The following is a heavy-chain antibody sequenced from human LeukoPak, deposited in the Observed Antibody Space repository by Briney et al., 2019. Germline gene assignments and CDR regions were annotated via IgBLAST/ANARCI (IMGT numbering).Heavy chain of an antibody. D-gene: IGHD5-24*01. J-gene: IGHJ3*02. CDR2: IYPGDSET. CDR1: GYSFTSHW. CDR3: TRSPRDGYHDAFDI. V-gene: IGHV5-51*01. Sequence: GESLKISCKTSGYSFTSHWIAWVRQMPGEGLEWMGIIYPGDSETRYSPSFQGQVTISADKSVSTAYLQWGSLKASDTAMYYCTRSPRDGYHDAFDIWGQGTMVTVFS.